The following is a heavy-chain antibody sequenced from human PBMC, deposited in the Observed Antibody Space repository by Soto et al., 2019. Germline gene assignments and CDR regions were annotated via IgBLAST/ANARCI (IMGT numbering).Heavy chain of an antibody. D-gene: IGHD3-16*01. J-gene: IGHJ6*04. Sequence: QVQLVQSGAEVKNPGASVKVSCKASGYSFTRYGIGWARQAPGQGLEWMGWINAYNGNTNYAQNLQGRLTLTTDTPSTTPYMELRSLRPNDTSIYYCAMVDVYVTPSPQDVWGKGTTVTVSS. CDR3: AMVDVYVTPSPQDV. V-gene: IGHV1-18*01. CDR1: GYSFTRYG. CDR2: INAYNGNT.